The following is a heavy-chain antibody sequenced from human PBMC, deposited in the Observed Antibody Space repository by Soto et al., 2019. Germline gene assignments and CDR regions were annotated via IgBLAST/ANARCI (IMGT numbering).Heavy chain of an antibody. V-gene: IGHV3-23*01. CDR2: INNNSGRK. CDR3: AKDGDYEYFDY. J-gene: IGHJ4*02. D-gene: IGHD3-22*01. Sequence: GGSLRLSCAASGFSFSSYTMNWVRQAPGKGLEWVSSINNNSGRKYYADSVKGRFTISRDNSKNTLFLQMNSLKAEDAAVYFCAKDGDYEYFDYWGQGTQVTVSS. CDR1: GFSFSSYT.